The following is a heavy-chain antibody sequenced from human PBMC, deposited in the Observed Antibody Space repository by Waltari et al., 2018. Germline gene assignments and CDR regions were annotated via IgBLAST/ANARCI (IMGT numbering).Heavy chain of an antibody. D-gene: IGHD2-21*02. V-gene: IGHV2-5*01. Sequence: QITLKESGPTLVKPTQTLTLTCTFSGFSLSTSGVGVGWIRQPPGKALEWLALIYWNDDKRYSPSLKGRLTNTKDTSKNQVVLTMTNMDPVDTATYYCAGTAYAEYFQHWGQGTLVTVSS. CDR1: GFSLSTSGVG. CDR3: AGTAYAEYFQH. J-gene: IGHJ1*01. CDR2: IYWNDDK.